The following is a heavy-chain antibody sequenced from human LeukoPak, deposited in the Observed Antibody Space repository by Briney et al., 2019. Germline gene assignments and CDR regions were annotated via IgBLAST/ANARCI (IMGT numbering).Heavy chain of an antibody. CDR1: GYSISSGYY. CDR2: IFHTGST. CDR3: ARAAGFFLYSYGYFDY. D-gene: IGHD5-18*01. J-gene: IGHJ4*02. Sequence: SETLSLTCTVSGYSISSGYYWGWIRQPPGKGLEWIGSIFHTGSTYYNPSLKSRVTISVDTSKNQFSLKLSSVTAADTAVYYCARAAGFFLYSYGYFDYWGQGTLVTVSS. V-gene: IGHV4-38-2*02.